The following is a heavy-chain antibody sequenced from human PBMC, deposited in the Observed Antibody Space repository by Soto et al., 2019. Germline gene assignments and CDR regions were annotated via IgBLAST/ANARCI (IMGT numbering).Heavy chain of an antibody. CDR2: IYYSGST. CDR3: ASSHSGYVFDY. J-gene: IGHJ4*02. V-gene: IGHV4-59*01. CDR1: GGSISSYY. D-gene: IGHD5-12*01. Sequence: SETLSLTCPVSGGSISSYYLSWIRQPPGKGLEWIGYIYYSGSTNYNPSLKSRVTISVDTSKNQFSLKLSSVTAADTAVYYCASSHSGYVFDYWGQGTLVTVSS.